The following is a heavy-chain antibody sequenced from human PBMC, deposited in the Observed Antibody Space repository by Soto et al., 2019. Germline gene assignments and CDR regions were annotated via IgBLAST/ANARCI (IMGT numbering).Heavy chain of an antibody. CDR2: IYSGDRT. J-gene: IGHJ4*02. CDR3: EKDRAGYGEYAH. Sequence: GGSLRLSCAASGFTVSNTHMSWVRQAPGKGLEWVSVIYSGDRTYYADSVKGRFSISRDNSKNTLYFQMNSLRVEDTAVYYCEKDRAGYGEYAHWGQGTLVTVSS. V-gene: IGHV3-53*01. CDR1: GFTVSNTH. D-gene: IGHD4-17*01.